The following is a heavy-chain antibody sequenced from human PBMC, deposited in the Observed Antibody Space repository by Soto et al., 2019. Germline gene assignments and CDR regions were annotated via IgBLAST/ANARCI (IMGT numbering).Heavy chain of an antibody. Sequence: AGGSLRLSCAASGFTFSSYGMHWVRQAPGKGLEWVAVIWYDGSNKYYADSVKGRFTISRDNSKNTLYLQMNSLRAEDTAVYYCARVGTYYYGSGSLGTYYYYGMDVWGQGTTVTVSS. CDR3: ARVGTYYYGSGSLGTYYYYGMDV. CDR2: IWYDGSNK. V-gene: IGHV3-33*01. D-gene: IGHD3-10*01. J-gene: IGHJ6*02. CDR1: GFTFSSYG.